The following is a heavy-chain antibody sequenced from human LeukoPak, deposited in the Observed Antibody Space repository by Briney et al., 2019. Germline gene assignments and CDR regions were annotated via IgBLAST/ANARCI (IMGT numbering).Heavy chain of an antibody. CDR1: GYTLTELS. V-gene: IGHV1-24*01. D-gene: IGHD3-22*01. Sequence: GASVKVSCKVSGYTLTELSMHWVRQAPGKGLERMGGFDPEDGETIYAQKFQGRVTMTEDTSTDTAYMELSSLRSEDTAVYYCATGPYDSSGYYYYYFDYWGQGTLVTVSS. CDR3: ATGPYDSSGYYYYYFDY. CDR2: FDPEDGET. J-gene: IGHJ4*01.